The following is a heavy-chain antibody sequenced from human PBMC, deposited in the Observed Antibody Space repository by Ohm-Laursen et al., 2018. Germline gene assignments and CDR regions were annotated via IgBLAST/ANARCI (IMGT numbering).Heavy chain of an antibody. CDR1: GFTFDDYA. CDR2: ISWNSGSI. Sequence: SLRLSCTASGFTFDDYAMHWVRHAPGKGLEWVSGISWNSGSIGYADSVKGRFTISRDNAKNSLYLQMNSLRAEDTAVYYCARIDSSSWQPIDYWGQGTLVTVSS. J-gene: IGHJ4*02. CDR3: ARIDSSSWQPIDY. V-gene: IGHV3-9*01. D-gene: IGHD6-13*01.